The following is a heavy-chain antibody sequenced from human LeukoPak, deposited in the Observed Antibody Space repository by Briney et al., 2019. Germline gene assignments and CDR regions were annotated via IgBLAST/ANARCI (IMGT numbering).Heavy chain of an antibody. D-gene: IGHD3-10*01. Sequence: SETLSLACAVYGGSFSGYYWSWIRQPPGKGLEWIGEINHSGSTNYNPSLKSRVTISVDTSKNQFSLKLSSVTAADTAVYYCARGLGFGEFLDYWGQGTLVTVSS. CDR3: ARGLGFGEFLDY. CDR2: INHSGST. J-gene: IGHJ4*02. V-gene: IGHV4-34*01. CDR1: GGSFSGYY.